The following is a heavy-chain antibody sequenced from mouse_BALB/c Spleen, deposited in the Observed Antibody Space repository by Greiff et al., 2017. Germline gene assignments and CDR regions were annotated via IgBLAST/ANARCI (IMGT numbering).Heavy chain of an antibody. V-gene: IGHV1-54*01. CDR2: INPGSGGT. D-gene: IGHD1-1*01. CDR3: ARGLLRYPFAY. Sequence: QVHVKQSGAELVRPGTSVKVSCKASGYAFTNYLIEWVKQRPGQGLEWIGVINPGSGGTNYNEKFKGKATLTADKSSSTAYMQLSSLTSDDSAVYFCARGLLRYPFAYWGQGTLVTVSA. CDR1: GYAFTNYL. J-gene: IGHJ3*01.